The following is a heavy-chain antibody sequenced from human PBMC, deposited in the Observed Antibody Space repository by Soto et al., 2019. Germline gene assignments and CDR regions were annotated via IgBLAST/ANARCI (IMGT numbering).Heavy chain of an antibody. Sequence: EVQLVESGGGSVQPGRSLRLSCAASGFSFDDYGMHWVRQGPGKGLEWVPGISWNSGDIYYADSVKGRFTISRDNAKTYLYLQMNVLRTEDTALYYCANDNDLDRDGPFDYWGQGILVTVSS. CDR2: ISWNSGDI. CDR3: ANDNDLDRDGPFDY. V-gene: IGHV3-9*01. D-gene: IGHD2-2*03. J-gene: IGHJ4*02. CDR1: GFSFDDYG.